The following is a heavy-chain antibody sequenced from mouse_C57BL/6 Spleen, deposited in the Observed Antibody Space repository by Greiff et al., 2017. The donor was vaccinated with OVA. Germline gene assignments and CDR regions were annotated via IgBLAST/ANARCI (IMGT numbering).Heavy chain of an antibody. Sequence: VKLQQPGAELVRPGSSVKLSCKASGYTFTSYWMHWVKQRPIQGLEWIGNIDPSDSETHYNQKFKDKATLTVDKSSSTAYMQLSSLTSEDSAVYYCARSETTVVDYWGQGTTLTVSS. CDR3: ARSETTVVDY. J-gene: IGHJ2*01. CDR1: GYTFTSYW. V-gene: IGHV1-52*01. CDR2: IDPSDSET. D-gene: IGHD1-1*01.